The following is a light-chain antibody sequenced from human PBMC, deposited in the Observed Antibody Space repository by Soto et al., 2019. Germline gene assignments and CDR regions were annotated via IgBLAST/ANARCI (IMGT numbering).Light chain of an antibody. CDR1: QSVSSSY. Sequence: EIVLTQSPGTLSLSPGERATLSCRASQSVSSSYLAWYQQRPGQAPRLLIFGASYRATGIPDRFSGSGSGTDFTFIIISLEPEDVAVYYCQQYSSTPPEFTFGPGTKVDSK. V-gene: IGKV3-20*01. CDR2: GAS. CDR3: QQYSSTPPEFT. J-gene: IGKJ3*01.